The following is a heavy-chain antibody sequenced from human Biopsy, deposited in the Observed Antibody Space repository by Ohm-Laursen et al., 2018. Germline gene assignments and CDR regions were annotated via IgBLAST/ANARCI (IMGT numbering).Heavy chain of an antibody. CDR2: IIIVSEKT. CDR3: VAYPSSGFFENNDDFAMDV. D-gene: IGHD6-19*01. CDR1: GGAFTNYA. Sequence: SVKVSCKASGGAFTNYAINWVRQAPGHGLEWMGGIIIVSEKTGYAERFQGRVTITADVTTTTAYMDLSGLRSEDTAVYYCVAYPSSGFFENNDDFAMDVWGQGTTVIVSS. J-gene: IGHJ6*02. V-gene: IGHV1-69*13.